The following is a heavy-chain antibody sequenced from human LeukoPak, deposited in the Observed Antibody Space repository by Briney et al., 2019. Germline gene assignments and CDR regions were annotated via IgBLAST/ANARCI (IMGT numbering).Heavy chain of an antibody. V-gene: IGHV1-18*01. CDR2: ISGYNGKT. CDR3: ARGLGVVTAQSEQPKPRYFDL. Sequence: ASVKVSCKASGYTFISYGISWVRQAPGHGLEWMGWISGYNGKTNYAQNLQGRVTMTTDTSTRTAYMELRSLRSDDTAVYYCARGLGVVTAQSEQPKPRYFDLWGRGTQVTVSS. D-gene: IGHD2-21*02. J-gene: IGHJ2*01. CDR1: GYTFISYG.